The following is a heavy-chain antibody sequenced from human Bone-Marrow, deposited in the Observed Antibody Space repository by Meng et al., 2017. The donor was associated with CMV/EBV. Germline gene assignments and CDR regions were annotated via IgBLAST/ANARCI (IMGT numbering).Heavy chain of an antibody. V-gene: IGHV4-61*01. Sequence: SETLSLTCTVSGGSVSSGSYYWSWIRQPPGKGLEWIGYIYYGGSTNYNPSLKSRVTISVDTSKNHFSLKLSSVTAADTAVYYCARDRNEIGWRASYYYGKDVWGQGTTVTVSS. J-gene: IGHJ6*02. D-gene: IGHD3-3*01. CDR3: ARDRNEIGWRASYYYGKDV. CDR1: GGSVSSGSYY. CDR2: IYYGGST.